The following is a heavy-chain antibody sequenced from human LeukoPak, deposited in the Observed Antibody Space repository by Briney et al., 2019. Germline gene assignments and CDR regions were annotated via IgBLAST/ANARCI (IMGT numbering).Heavy chain of an antibody. CDR2: MNAKSGHT. CDR1: GYTFTSYG. Sequence: GASVKVSCKASGYTFTSYGISWVRQAPGQGPEWMGWMNAKSGHTGYAQNLEGRVTMTRDTSTNTAYMELRGLRSEDTAVYFCARGMFDNSGHYYYFYYALDVWGQGTTVTVSS. CDR3: ARGMFDNSGHYYYFYYALDV. D-gene: IGHD3-22*01. V-gene: IGHV1-8*02. J-gene: IGHJ6*01.